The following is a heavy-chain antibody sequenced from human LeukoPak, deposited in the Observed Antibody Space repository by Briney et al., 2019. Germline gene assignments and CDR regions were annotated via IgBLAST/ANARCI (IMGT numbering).Heavy chain of an antibody. CDR1: GYTFTGYY. CDR2: INPNYGVT. D-gene: IGHD7-27*01. Sequence: ASVKVSCKASGYTFTGYYMHWVRLAPGQGLEWMGWINPNYGVTNYAQNFQGRVTMTRDTSISTAYMELSRLRPDDTAVYYCAREGTGDEGVLFDYWGQGALVTVSS. J-gene: IGHJ4*02. V-gene: IGHV1-2*02. CDR3: AREGTGDEGVLFDY.